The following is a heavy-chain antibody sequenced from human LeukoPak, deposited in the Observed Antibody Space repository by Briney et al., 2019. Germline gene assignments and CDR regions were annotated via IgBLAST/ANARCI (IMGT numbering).Heavy chain of an antibody. CDR1: GYTFTSYG. J-gene: IGHJ4*02. CDR3: ARVSSSDILTGYSPLYYFDY. D-gene: IGHD3-9*01. Sequence: ASVKVSCKASGYTFTSYGISWVRQAPGQGLEWMGWISAYNGNTNYAQKLQGRVTMTTDTSTSTAYMELRSLRSDDTAVYYCARVSSSDILTGYSPLYYFDYWGQGTLVTVSS. V-gene: IGHV1-18*01. CDR2: ISAYNGNT.